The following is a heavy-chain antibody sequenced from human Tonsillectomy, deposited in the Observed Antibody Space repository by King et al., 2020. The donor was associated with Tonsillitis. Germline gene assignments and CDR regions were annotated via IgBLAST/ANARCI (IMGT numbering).Heavy chain of an antibody. CDR2: VSYDGGNE. Sequence: VQLVESGGGVVQPGRSLRLSCAASGFTFSSYTMHWVRQAPGKGLEWVAFVSYDGGNEYYADSVKGRFTISRDNSKNTLYLQMNSLRPEDTAVYYCARYTYYYDSGALASPLQYFQHWGQGTLVTVSS. CDR3: ARYTYYYDSGALASPLQYFQH. CDR1: GFTFSSYT. V-gene: IGHV3-30*04. D-gene: IGHD3-22*01. J-gene: IGHJ1*01.